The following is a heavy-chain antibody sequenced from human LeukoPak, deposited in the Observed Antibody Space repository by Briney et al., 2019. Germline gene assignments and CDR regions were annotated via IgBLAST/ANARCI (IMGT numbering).Heavy chain of an antibody. CDR3: ARRRSATYYDTLTGYYIPLPFDY. Sequence: PSETLSLTCTVSGGSISGSAYYWGWIRQSPGKGLEWIGSLYYTGITYYNPSLKSRVTISVDTSQTQFSLKLTSVTAADTAVYYCARRRSATYYDTLTGYYIPLPFDYWGQGTLVTVSS. V-gene: IGHV4-39*07. CDR2: LYYTGIT. CDR1: GGSISGSAYY. J-gene: IGHJ4*02. D-gene: IGHD3-9*01.